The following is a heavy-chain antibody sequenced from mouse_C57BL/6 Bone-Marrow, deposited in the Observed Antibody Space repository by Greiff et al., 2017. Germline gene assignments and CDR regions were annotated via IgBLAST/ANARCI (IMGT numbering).Heavy chain of an antibody. Sequence: VKLVESGPELVKPGASVKLSCKASGYTFTSYDINWVKQRPGQGLEWIGWIYPRDGSTKYNEKFKGKATLTVDTSSRTAYIELHSLTSEDSAVYFCARLEFDGSSGDWYFDVWGTGTTVTVSS. CDR3: ARLEFDGSSGDWYFDV. CDR1: GYTFTSYD. D-gene: IGHD1-1*01. V-gene: IGHV1-85*01. CDR2: IYPRDGST. J-gene: IGHJ1*03.